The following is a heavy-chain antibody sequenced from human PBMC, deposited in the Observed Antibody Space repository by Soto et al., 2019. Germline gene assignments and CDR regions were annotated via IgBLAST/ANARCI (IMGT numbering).Heavy chain of an antibody. CDR3: ARDLYVLRYFDWFADY. J-gene: IGHJ4*02. CDR1: GFTFSSYS. D-gene: IGHD3-9*01. V-gene: IGHV3-48*02. Sequence: GGSLRLSCAASGFTFSSYSMNWVRQAPGKGLEWVSYISSSSSTIYYADSVKGRFTISRDNAKNSLYLQMNSLRDEDTAVYYCARDLYVLRYFDWFADYWGQGTLVTVSS. CDR2: ISSSSSTI.